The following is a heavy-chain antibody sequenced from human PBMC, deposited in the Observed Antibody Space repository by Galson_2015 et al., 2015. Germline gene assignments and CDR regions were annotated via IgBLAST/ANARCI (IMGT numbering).Heavy chain of an antibody. Sequence: SLRLSCAASGFTFSSYAMSWVRQAPGKGLEWVSAISGGGSSKYYADSVKGRFTISRDNSKNTLYLQMNSLRADDTAVYYCAKPQRGSSGFGHDPFDIWGQGTLVPVSS. CDR1: GFTFSSYA. V-gene: IGHV3-23*01. CDR2: ISGGGSSK. CDR3: AKPQRGSSGFGHDPFDI. J-gene: IGHJ3*02. D-gene: IGHD3-22*01.